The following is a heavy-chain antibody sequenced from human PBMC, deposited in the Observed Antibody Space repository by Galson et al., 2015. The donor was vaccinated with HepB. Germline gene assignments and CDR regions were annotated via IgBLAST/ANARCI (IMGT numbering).Heavy chain of an antibody. V-gene: IGHV3-15*01. CDR3: TTLTTVTDDWYFDL. CDR1: GFTFSNAW. J-gene: IGHJ2*01. Sequence: SLRLSCAASGFTFSNAWMSWVRQAPGKGLEWVGRIKSKTDGGTTDYAAPVKGRFTISRDDSKNTLYLQMNSLKTEDTAVYYCTTLTTVTDDWYFDLWGRGTLVTVSS. D-gene: IGHD4-17*01. CDR2: IKSKTDGGTT.